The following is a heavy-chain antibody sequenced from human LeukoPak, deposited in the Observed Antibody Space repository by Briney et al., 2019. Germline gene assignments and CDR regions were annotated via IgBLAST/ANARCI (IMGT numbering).Heavy chain of an antibody. CDR3: TRDRGAYNLYDY. CDR2: IRSRAYGETA. Sequence: GGSLRLSCAGSGFTFSSSAMNWVRQAPGKGLEWVGFIRSRAYGETADYAASVKGRFTISRDDSKAIAYLQMNSLKTEDTAVYHCTRDRGAYNLYDYWGQGTLVTVSS. J-gene: IGHJ4*02. CDR1: GFTFSSSA. V-gene: IGHV3-49*04. D-gene: IGHD1-1*01.